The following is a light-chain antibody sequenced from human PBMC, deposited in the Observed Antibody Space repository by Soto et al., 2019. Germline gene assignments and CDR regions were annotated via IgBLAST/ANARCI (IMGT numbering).Light chain of an antibody. V-gene: IGLV2-14*01. Sequence: QSALTQPASVSGPPGQSITISCTGTSSDVGGYNYVSWYQQHPGKAPKLMIYEVSNRPSGVSNRLSGSTSGNTASLTISGLQAEDEADYYCSSYTSSSTLVFGGGTKVTVL. CDR2: EVS. CDR1: SSDVGGYNY. CDR3: SSYTSSSTLV. J-gene: IGLJ2*01.